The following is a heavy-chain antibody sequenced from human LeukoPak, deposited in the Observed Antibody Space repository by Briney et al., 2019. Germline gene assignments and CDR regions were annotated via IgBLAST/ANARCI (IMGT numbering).Heavy chain of an antibody. D-gene: IGHD3-10*01. CDR1: GVSISTHY. Sequence: SETLSLTCNVSGVSISTHYWSWIRQSPGKGLEWIGFIYHSGTTNYNPSLKSRVTISIDTSKNEFSLKLTSVTAADTAVYFCAREANYYGSGSYFEGTFDYWGQGSLVTASS. J-gene: IGHJ4*02. CDR3: AREANYYGSGSYFEGTFDY. V-gene: IGHV4-59*11. CDR2: IYHSGTT.